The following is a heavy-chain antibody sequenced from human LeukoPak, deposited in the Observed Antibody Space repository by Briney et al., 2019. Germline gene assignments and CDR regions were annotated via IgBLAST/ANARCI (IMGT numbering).Heavy chain of an antibody. J-gene: IGHJ4*02. V-gene: IGHV3-48*01. CDR3: ARISLHVDSSGSMTDY. CDR2: ISSSSSTI. D-gene: IGHD3-22*01. Sequence: PGGSLRLSCAASGFTFSSYSMNWVRQAPGKGLEWVSYISSSSSTIYYADSVKGRFTISRDNAKNSLYLQMNSLRAEDTAVYYCARISLHVDSSGSMTDYWGQGTLVTVSS. CDR1: GFTFSSYS.